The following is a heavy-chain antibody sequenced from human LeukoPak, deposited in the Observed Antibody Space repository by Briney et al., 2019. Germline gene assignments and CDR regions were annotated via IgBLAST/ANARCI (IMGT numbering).Heavy chain of an antibody. CDR3: ARRGDSTMTFDY. J-gene: IGHJ4*02. V-gene: IGHV4-39*01. CDR2: ISYSGRT. D-gene: IGHD2-21*02. Sequence: KGLEWIGTISYSGRTYYNSSLKSRVTISVDTSRSQFSLRLTSVTAADTAVYYCARRGDSTMTFDYWGQGTLVTVSS.